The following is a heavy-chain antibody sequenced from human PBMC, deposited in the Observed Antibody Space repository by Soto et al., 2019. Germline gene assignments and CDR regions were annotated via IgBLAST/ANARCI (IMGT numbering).Heavy chain of an antibody. J-gene: IGHJ1*01. CDR1: GFTFSSYG. CDR3: ARDQGAYAEYCQH. V-gene: IGHV3-33*01. D-gene: IGHD1-26*01. Sequence: QVQLVESGGGVVQPGRSLRLSCAASGFTFSSYGMHWVRQAPGKGLEWVALIWYDGSNKYYADSVKGRFTISRDNSTNALYLQMNSLRAEDTAVYYCARDQGAYAEYCQHWGQGTLVTVSS. CDR2: IWYDGSNK.